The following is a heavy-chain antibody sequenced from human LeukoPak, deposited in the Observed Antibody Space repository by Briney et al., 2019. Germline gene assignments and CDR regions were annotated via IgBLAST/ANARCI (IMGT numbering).Heavy chain of an antibody. V-gene: IGHV1-8*02. J-gene: IGHJ4*02. CDR3: ARGLRWMCSGGSCFVY. CDR1: GYTFTGYY. CDR2: MNPNSGNT. D-gene: IGHD2-15*01. Sequence: ASVKVSCKASGYTFTGYYMHWVRQAPGQGLEWMGWMNPNSGNTGYAQKFQGRVTMTRNTSISTAYMELSSLRSEDTAVYYCARGLRWMCSGGSCFVYWGQGTLVTVSS.